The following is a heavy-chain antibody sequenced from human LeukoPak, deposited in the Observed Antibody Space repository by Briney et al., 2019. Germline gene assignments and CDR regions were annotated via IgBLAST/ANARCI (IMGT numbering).Heavy chain of an antibody. CDR2: IYPGDSDT. D-gene: IGHD2-2*01. CDR3: ARHRAPHCSSTSCLIDAFDI. Sequence: GESLKISCKGSGYSFTSYWIGWVRQMPGKGLEWMGIIYPGDSDTRYSPSFQGQVTISADKSISTAYLQWSSLKASGTAMYYCARHRAPHCSSTSCLIDAFDIWGQGTMVTVSS. J-gene: IGHJ3*02. V-gene: IGHV5-51*01. CDR1: GYSFTSYW.